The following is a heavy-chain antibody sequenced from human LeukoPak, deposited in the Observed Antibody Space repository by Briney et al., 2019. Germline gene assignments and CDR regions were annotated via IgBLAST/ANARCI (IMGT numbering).Heavy chain of an antibody. J-gene: IGHJ6*02. CDR2: INEDGSEN. CDR1: GFTFSPYW. D-gene: IGHD3-10*01. CDR3: ARGRPDYDGSGTYFTYFYGLDV. V-gene: IGHV3-7*01. Sequence: GGSLRLSSVASGFTFSPYWMTWVRQAPGKGLEWVANINEDGSENYYVDSVKGRFTISRDNTKNSLFLQMSNLNAEDSAVYYCARGRPDYDGSGTYFTYFYGLDVWGQGTTVTVS.